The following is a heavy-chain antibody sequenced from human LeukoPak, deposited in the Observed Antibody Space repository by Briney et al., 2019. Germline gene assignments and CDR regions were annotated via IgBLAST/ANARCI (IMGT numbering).Heavy chain of an antibody. CDR3: AKDLSTTVVTVFDY. D-gene: IGHD4-23*01. J-gene: IGHJ4*02. CDR2: ISGSGGTT. CDR1: GFTFSSYA. Sequence: GGSLRLSCAGSGFTFSSYAMSWVRQAPGKGLEWVSGISGSGGTTYYADSVKGRFTISRDNFKNTLYLQMSSLRAEDTAVYYCAKDLSTTVVTVFDYWGQGTLVTVSS. V-gene: IGHV3-23*01.